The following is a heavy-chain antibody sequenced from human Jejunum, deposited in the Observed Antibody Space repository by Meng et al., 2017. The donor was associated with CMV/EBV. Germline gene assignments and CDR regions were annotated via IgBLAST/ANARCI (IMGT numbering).Heavy chain of an antibody. CDR2: IYTSGST. Sequence: QVLAQGPGPGLVKSSETLSPPCFVSAGPISGYYWSWIRQPAGKGLEWIGRIYTSGSTHYNPSLKSRLTMSVDLAKNQISLKLSSVTAADTAVYYCARESGSYYWFDPWGQGTLVTVSS. CDR3: ARESGSYYWFDP. D-gene: IGHD1-26*01. J-gene: IGHJ5*02. CDR1: AGPISGYY. V-gene: IGHV4-4*07.